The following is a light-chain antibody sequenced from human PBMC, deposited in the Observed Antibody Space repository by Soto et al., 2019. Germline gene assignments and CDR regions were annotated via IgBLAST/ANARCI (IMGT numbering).Light chain of an antibody. J-gene: IGKJ4*01. CDR1: QAINNY. Sequence: DIQMTQSPSSLSASVGDRVTITCRASQAINNYLAWYQQKPGKVPSLLISAASTLQSGVPSRFSGSGSGTDFTLTISRLQLEDFATYYCQKFNPVPTFGGGTKVEI. CDR2: AAS. CDR3: QKFNPVPT. V-gene: IGKV1-27*01.